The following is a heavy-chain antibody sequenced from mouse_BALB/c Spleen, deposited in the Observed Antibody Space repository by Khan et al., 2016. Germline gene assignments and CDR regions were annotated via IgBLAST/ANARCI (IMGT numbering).Heavy chain of an antibody. D-gene: IGHD2-1*01. V-gene: IGHV9-3-1*01. CDR1: GYTFTNYG. CDR2: INTYTGEP. Sequence: QSQLVQSGPELKKPGETVKISCKASGYTFTNYGMNWVKQAPGKGLKWMGWINTYTGEPTYADDFKGRFAFSLETSASTAYLQINNLKNEDTATYFCARLYGNYAAYWGQGTLVTVSA. J-gene: IGHJ3*01. CDR3: ARLYGNYAAY.